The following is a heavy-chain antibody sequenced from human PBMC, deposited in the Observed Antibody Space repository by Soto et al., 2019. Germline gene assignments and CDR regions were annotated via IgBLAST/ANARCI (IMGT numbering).Heavy chain of an antibody. V-gene: IGHV3-20*04. CDR1: GFTFDDYG. Sequence: PGGSLRLSCAASGFTFDDYGMSWVRQAPGKGLEWVSGINWNGGSTGYADSVKGRFTISRDHAKNSLYLHMNSLRAEDTALYYCARWSYYYDSSDDEAYWGQGTLVTVSS. CDR2: INWNGGST. D-gene: IGHD3-22*01. J-gene: IGHJ4*02. CDR3: ARWSYYYDSSDDEAY.